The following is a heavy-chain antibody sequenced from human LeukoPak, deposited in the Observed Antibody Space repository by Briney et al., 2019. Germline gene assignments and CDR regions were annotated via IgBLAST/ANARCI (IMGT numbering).Heavy chain of an antibody. J-gene: IGHJ4*02. CDR3: AKDGAVRGVMPYYFDY. CDR1: GFTFSNHG. CDR2: ISYDGSNK. V-gene: IGHV3-30*18. Sequence: GRSLRLFCAASGFTFSNHGMHWVRQAPGKGLEWVAVISYDGSNKYYTDSVKGRFTISRDNSKNTLYLQMNSLRAEDTAVYYCAKDGAVRGVMPYYFDYWGQGTLVTVSS. D-gene: IGHD3-10*01.